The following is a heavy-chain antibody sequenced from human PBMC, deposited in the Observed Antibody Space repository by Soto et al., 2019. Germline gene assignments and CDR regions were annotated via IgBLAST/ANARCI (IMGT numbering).Heavy chain of an antibody. CDR1: GGTFSSYA. Sequence: QVQLVQSGAEVKKPGSSVKVSCKASGGTFSSYAISWVRQAPGQGLEWMGGIIPIFGTANYAQKVQGRVTITADESTSTAYMELSSLRSEDTAVYYCASSGAYYDILTGGAFDIWGQGTMVTVSS. D-gene: IGHD3-9*01. CDR2: IIPIFGTA. CDR3: ASSGAYYDILTGGAFDI. V-gene: IGHV1-69*01. J-gene: IGHJ3*02.